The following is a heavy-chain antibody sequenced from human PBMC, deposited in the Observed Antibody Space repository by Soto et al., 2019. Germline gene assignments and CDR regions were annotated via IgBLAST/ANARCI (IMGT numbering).Heavy chain of an antibody. D-gene: IGHD3-22*01. V-gene: IGHV3-15*07. J-gene: IGHJ4*02. CDR2: SKRKTDGRTT. Sequence: GGSLRLSCAASGFTFSNAWMSWVRQAPGKGLEWVGRSKRKTDGRTTDYAASVKGRFTISRDDSKNTLYLQVNSLETEDTAVYYCTTMVLSGYYDNNGFYYFDYWGQGT. CDR1: GFTFSNAW. CDR3: TTMVLSGYYDNNGFYYFDY.